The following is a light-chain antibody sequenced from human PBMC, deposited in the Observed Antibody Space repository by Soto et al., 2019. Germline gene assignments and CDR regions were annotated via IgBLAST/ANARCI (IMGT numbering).Light chain of an antibody. CDR1: SGHSSYA. CDR2: LNSDGSH. J-gene: IGLJ1*01. Sequence: QPALTQSPSASASLGASVKLTCTLSSGHSSYAIAWHQQQPEKGPRYLMKLNSDGSHSKGDGIPDRFSGSSSGAERYLTISSLQSEDEADYYCQTWGTGIHYVFGTGTKVTVL. CDR3: QTWGTGIHYV. V-gene: IGLV4-69*01.